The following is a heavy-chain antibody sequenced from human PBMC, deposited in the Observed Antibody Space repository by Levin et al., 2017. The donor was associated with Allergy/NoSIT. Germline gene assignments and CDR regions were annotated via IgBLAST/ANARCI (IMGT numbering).Heavy chain of an antibody. CDR3: AMAWEWSLVLDS. J-gene: IGHJ4*02. D-gene: IGHD3-3*01. Sequence: PSETLSLTCTVSGGPIHSYYWAWIRQPPGKGLELLGYIYYSGSPNYNPALQSRVTISVYMSKNQFFLTLSSVTAADTAIYYCAMAWEWSLVLDSWGQGTLVTVSS. V-gene: IGHV4-59*01. CDR1: GGPIHSYY. CDR2: IYYSGSP.